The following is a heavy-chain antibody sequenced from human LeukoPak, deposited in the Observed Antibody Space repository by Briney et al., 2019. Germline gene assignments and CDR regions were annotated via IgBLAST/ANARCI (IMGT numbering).Heavy chain of an antibody. CDR2: SYTSGST. V-gene: IGHV4-61*02. Sequence: TSETLSLTCTVSGGSISSGSYYWSWIRQPAGKGLEWIGRSYTSGSTNYNPSLQSRVTISVDTSKNQFSLKLSSVTAADTAVYYCASSTIVGATYYYYYYMDVWGKGTTVTISS. CDR1: GGSISSGSYY. J-gene: IGHJ6*03. D-gene: IGHD1-26*01. CDR3: ASSTIVGATYYYYYYMDV.